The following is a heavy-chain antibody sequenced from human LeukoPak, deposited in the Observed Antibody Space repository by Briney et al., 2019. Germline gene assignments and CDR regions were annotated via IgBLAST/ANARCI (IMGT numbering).Heavy chain of an antibody. V-gene: IGHV3-72*01. J-gene: IGHJ4*02. CDR2: SQTTKPNSCTT. D-gene: IGHD6-13*01. CDR1: GFDIPDHQ. CDR3: VRVVTTRSGWYHFDN. Sequence: PGGSLSLSCAASGFDIPDHQMDWVGQAPGKGREWVGRSQTTKPNSCTTEYAASVKGRFTISRDDSKNSLYLQLNSLKTEDTAVYYCVRVVTTRSGWYHFDNWGQGTLVTVSS.